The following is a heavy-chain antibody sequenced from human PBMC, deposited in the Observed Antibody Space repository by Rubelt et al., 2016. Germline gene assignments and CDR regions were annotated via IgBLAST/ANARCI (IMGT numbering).Heavy chain of an antibody. V-gene: IGHV1-18*01. D-gene: IGHD3-10*01. CDR2: ISAYNGNT. CDR3: ARGAWFGELFNY. J-gene: IGHJ4*02. Sequence: RGLEWMGWISAYNGNTNYAQKLQGRVTMTTDTSTSTAYMELRSLRSDDTAVYYCARGAWFGELFNYWGQGTLVTVSS.